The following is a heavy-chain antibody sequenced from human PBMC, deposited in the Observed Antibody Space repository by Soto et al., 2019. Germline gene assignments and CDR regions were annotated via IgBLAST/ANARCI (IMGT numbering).Heavy chain of an antibody. CDR2: INPSGGST. Sequence: ASVKVSCKASGYTFTSYYIHWVRQAPGQGLEWMGIINPSGGSTSYAQKFQGRVTMTRDTSTSTVYMELSSLRSEDTAVYYCARDLRENWFDPWGQGTLVTVSS. V-gene: IGHV1-46*03. CDR3: ARDLRENWFDP. D-gene: IGHD4-17*01. J-gene: IGHJ5*02. CDR1: GYTFTSYY.